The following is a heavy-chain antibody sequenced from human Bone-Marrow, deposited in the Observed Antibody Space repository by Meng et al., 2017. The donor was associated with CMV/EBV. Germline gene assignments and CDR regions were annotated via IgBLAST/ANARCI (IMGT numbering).Heavy chain of an antibody. Sequence: SETLSLTCAVYGGSFSGYYWSWIRQLPGKGLEWIGEINHSGSTNYNPSLKSRVTIAVDTSKNQFSLKLSSVIATDTAVYSCARGRMVYARNQFSPQYYFDYWGQGTLVTVSS. CDR2: INHSGST. V-gene: IGHV4-34*01. J-gene: IGHJ4*02. CDR1: GGSFSGYY. D-gene: IGHD2-8*01. CDR3: ARGRMVYARNQFSPQYYFDY.